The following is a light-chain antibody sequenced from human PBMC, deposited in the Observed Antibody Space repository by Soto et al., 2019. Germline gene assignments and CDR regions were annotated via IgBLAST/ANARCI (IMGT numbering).Light chain of an antibody. CDR3: QQYGSSPIT. V-gene: IGKV3-20*01. CDR1: QSVSD. J-gene: IGKJ5*01. CDR2: GPS. Sequence: EIVLTQSPGTLSLSPGERATLSCRASQSVSDLAWYQQKPGQAPRLLIYGPSTRATGIPDRVSGSGSGTDFTLTISGLEPEDFAVYYCQQYGSSPITFGQGTRLEN.